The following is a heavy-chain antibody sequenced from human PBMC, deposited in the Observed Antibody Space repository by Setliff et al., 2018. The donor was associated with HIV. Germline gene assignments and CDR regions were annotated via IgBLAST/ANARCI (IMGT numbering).Heavy chain of an antibody. CDR2: FDLVDGET. Sequence: GASVKVSCKVSGYSLSELSIHWVRQAPGGGLEWIGGFDLVDGETVYAQKFQGRVTMTEDTSTNTAYMELSSLRSEDTAVYYCANYYYYYLDVWGKGTTVTVSS. CDR3: ANYYYYYLDV. CDR1: GYSLSELS. V-gene: IGHV1-24*01. J-gene: IGHJ6*03.